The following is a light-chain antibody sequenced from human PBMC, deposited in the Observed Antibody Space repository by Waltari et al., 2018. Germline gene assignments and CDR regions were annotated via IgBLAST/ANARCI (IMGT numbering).Light chain of an antibody. CDR2: VNSDGTH. CDR3: QTGGHGTWV. Sequence: QLVLPQSPYASASLGASIKPTCTLSSGPRSTHIAWLQQQPRRGPRYLMEVNSDGTHSKGDDIPDRFSGSSSGAERYPTISSLQSEDEADYYCQTGGHGTWVFGGGTKVTVL. CDR1: SGPRSTH. J-gene: IGLJ3*02. V-gene: IGLV4-69*01.